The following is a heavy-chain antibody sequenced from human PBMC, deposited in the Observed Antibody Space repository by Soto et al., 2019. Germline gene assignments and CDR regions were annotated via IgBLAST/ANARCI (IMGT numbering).Heavy chain of an antibody. J-gene: IGHJ4*02. Sequence: PSETLSLTCTVSGGSISSYYWSWIRQHPGKGLEWIGYIYYSGSTYYNPSLKSRVTISLDTSKSQFSLKLSSVTAADTAVYYCAVDGARIGYWGPGTLVTVSS. CDR1: GGSISSYY. V-gene: IGHV4-59*04. CDR3: AVDGARIGY. CDR2: IYYSGST. D-gene: IGHD2-15*01.